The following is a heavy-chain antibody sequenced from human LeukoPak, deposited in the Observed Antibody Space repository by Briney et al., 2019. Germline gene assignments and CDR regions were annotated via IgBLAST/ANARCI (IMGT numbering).Heavy chain of an antibody. CDR1: GGSISSYY. CDR3: ARQRRNFDN. Sequence: SETLSLTCTVSGGSISSYYWSWIRQPPGKGPEWIGYIYYSGSTNYNPSLKSRVTISVDTSKNQFSLKLSSVTAADTAVYYCARQRRNFDNWGQGTLVTVSS. CDR2: IYYSGST. V-gene: IGHV4-59*08. J-gene: IGHJ4*02.